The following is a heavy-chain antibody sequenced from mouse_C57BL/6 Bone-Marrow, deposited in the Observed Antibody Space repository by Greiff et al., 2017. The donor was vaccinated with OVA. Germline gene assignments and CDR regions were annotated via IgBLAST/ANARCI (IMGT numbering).Heavy chain of an antibody. V-gene: IGHV1-26*01. CDR1: GYTFTDYY. CDR3: ARPLDYDGSSYWYFDV. Sequence: EVKLQPSGPELVKPGASVKISCKASGYTFTDYYMNWVKQSHGKSLEWIGDINPNNGGTSYNQKFKGKATLTVDKSSSTAYMELRSLTSEDSAVYYCARPLDYDGSSYWYFDVWGTGTTVTVSS. CDR2: INPNNGGT. J-gene: IGHJ1*03. D-gene: IGHD1-1*01.